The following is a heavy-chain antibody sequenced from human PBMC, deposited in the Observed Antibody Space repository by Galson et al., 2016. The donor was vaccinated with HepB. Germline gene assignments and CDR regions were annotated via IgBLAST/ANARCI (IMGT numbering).Heavy chain of an antibody. J-gene: IGHJ4*02. CDR2: ITAGNGDT. CDR1: GYTFTSFA. D-gene: IGHD2-21*01. Sequence: SVKVSCKASGYTFTSFAMHWVRQAPGQSLEWMGWITAGNGDTKYSQKFQVRVTITRDTSASTAYMELGSLRSEDTAVYYCARSFGGHGYFIFWGQGTLVTVSS. V-gene: IGHV1-3*01. CDR3: ARSFGGHGYFIF.